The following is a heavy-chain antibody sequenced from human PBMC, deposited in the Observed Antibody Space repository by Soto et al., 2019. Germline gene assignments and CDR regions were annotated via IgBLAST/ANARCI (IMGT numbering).Heavy chain of an antibody. D-gene: IGHD3-22*01. J-gene: IGHJ3*01. CDR3: ARDQLYYNDISGRPLNAFDV. Sequence: PGGSLRLSWAASGFTFSSYAMHWVRQAPGKGLEWVAVISYDGSNKYYADSVKGRFTISRDNSKNTLYLQMNSLRAEDTAVYYCARDQLYYNDISGRPLNAFDVWGQGTMVTVSS. CDR2: ISYDGSNK. CDR1: GFTFSSYA. V-gene: IGHV3-30-3*01.